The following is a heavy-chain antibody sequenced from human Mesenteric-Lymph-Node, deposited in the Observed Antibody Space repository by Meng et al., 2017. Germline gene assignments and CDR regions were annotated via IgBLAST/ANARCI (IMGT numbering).Heavy chain of an antibody. CDR2: IDSYGSAR. CDR1: DLTFRSYW. CDR3: ARGLSGHYGFFDY. D-gene: IGHD3/OR15-3a*01. Sequence: SLRLSCAASDLTFRSYWMHWVRQAPGKGLVWVSRIDSYGSARTYADSVKGRFTITRDNARNTLYLQMNSLGAEDTAVYYCARGLSGHYGFFDYWSQGTLVTVSS. J-gene: IGHJ4*02. V-gene: IGHV3-74*01.